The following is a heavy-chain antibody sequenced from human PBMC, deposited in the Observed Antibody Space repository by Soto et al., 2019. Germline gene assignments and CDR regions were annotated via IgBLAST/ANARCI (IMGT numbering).Heavy chain of an antibody. Sequence: GGSLRLSCVASGIEFSSYAMSWVRQAPGKGLEWVSISSASGRSRYHADSVKGRFTISRDNSKNTLYLHMTNLRAEDTAVYYCAKDGNWPDAYFDVWGQGTPVTVSS. J-gene: IGHJ4*02. CDR2: SSASGRSR. V-gene: IGHV3-23*01. CDR3: AKDGNWPDAYFDV. CDR1: GIEFSSYA.